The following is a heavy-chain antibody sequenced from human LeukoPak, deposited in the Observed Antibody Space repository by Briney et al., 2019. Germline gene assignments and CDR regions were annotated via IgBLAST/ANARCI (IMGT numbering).Heavy chain of an antibody. D-gene: IGHD3-16*02. Sequence: GGSLRLSCAASGFTFSSYAMSWVRQAPGKGLEWVSAISGSGGSTYYADSVKGRFTISRDNSKNMLYLQMNSLRAEDTAVYYCAKGVRLGELSSQFDYWGQGTLVTVSS. V-gene: IGHV3-23*01. CDR1: GFTFSSYA. J-gene: IGHJ4*02. CDR3: AKGVRLGELSSQFDY. CDR2: ISGSGGST.